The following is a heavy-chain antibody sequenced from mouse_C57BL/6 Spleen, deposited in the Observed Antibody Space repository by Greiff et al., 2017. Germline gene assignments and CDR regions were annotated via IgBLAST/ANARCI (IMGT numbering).Heavy chain of an antibody. CDR1: GYTFTSYW. D-gene: IGHD2-5*01. J-gene: IGHJ4*01. CDR2: INPSNGGT. Sequence: QVQLQQPGTELVKPGASVKLSCKASGYTFTSYWMHWVKQRPGQGLEWIGNINPSNGGTNYNEKFKSKATLTVDKSSSTAYMQLSSLTSEDSAVYYCARYNYSNLYYYAMDYWGQGTSVTVSS. V-gene: IGHV1-53*01. CDR3: ARYNYSNLYYYAMDY.